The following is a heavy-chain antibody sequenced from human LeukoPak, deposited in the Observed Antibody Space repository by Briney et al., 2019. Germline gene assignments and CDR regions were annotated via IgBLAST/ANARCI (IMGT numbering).Heavy chain of an antibody. J-gene: IGHJ4*02. CDR3: ARERNYDILTGYFDY. V-gene: IGHV3-48*03. CDR2: ISSSGSTI. D-gene: IGHD3-9*01. Sequence: QPGGSLRLSCAASGFTFSSYEMNWVRQAPGKGLEWVSYISSSGSTIYYADSVKGRFTISRDNAKNSLHLQMNSLRAEDTAVYYCARERNYDILTGYFDYWGQGTLVTVSS. CDR1: GFTFSSYE.